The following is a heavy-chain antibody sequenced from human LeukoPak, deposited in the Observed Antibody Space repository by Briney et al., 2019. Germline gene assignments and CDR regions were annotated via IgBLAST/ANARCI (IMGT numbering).Heavy chain of an antibody. D-gene: IGHD3-3*01. CDR3: ARGFGYYDFWSGPDGPPDAVGFVDP. CDR1: GGSISSGGYY. Sequence: PSETLSLTCTVSGGSISSGGYYWSWIRQHPGKGLEWIGYIYYSGSTYYNPSLKSRVTISVDTSKNQFSLKLSSVTAADTAVYYCARGFGYYDFWSGPDGPPDAVGFVDPWGQGTLVTVSS. V-gene: IGHV4-31*03. CDR2: IYYSGST. J-gene: IGHJ5*02.